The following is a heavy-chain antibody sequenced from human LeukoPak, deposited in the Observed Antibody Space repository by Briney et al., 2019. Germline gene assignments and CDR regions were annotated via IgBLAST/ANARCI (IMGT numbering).Heavy chain of an antibody. CDR1: GYTFTSYG. J-gene: IGHJ4*02. V-gene: IGHV1-2*02. D-gene: IGHD4-17*01. CDR2: INPNSGGT. Sequence: ASVKVSCKASGYTFTSYGISWVRQAPGQGLEWMGWINPNSGGTNYAQKFQGRVTMTRDTSISTAYMELSRLRSDDTAVYYCTQLDGDSGYWGQGTLVTVSS. CDR3: TQLDGDSGY.